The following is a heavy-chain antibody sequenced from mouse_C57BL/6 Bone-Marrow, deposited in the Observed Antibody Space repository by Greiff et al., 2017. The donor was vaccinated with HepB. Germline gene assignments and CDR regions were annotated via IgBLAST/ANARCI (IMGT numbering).Heavy chain of an antibody. J-gene: IGHJ2*01. V-gene: IGHV5-4*01. CDR2: ISDGGSYS. Sequence: EVKLMESGGGLVKPGGSLKLSCAASGFTFSSYAMSWVRQTPAKSLEWMATISDGGSYSYYPDNVKGRFTISRDNAKNNLYLQMSHLKSEDTAMYYCARDSFPADYWGQGTTLTVSS. CDR3: ARDSFPADY. CDR1: GFTFSSYA.